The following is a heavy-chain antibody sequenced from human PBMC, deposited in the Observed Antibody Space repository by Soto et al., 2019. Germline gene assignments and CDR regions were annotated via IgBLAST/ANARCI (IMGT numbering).Heavy chain of an antibody. J-gene: IGHJ4*02. CDR3: ARDRNWELL. Sequence: EVQLVESGGGLVQPGGSLRLSCAVSGFTFSSYEMNWVRQAPGKGLEWVSYITSSGSTIYYADSVKGRFTISRDNAKNSLYLQMNSLRAEDTAVYYCARDRNWELLWGQGTLVTVSS. D-gene: IGHD1-26*01. CDR1: GFTFSSYE. V-gene: IGHV3-48*03. CDR2: ITSSGSTI.